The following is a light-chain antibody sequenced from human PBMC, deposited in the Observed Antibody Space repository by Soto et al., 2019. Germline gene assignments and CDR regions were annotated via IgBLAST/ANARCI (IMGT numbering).Light chain of an antibody. V-gene: IGLV2-18*02. J-gene: IGLJ1*01. CDR1: SSDVGSYNR. CDR3: NSCTGSSTYV. CDR2: EVS. Sequence: QSVLTQPPSVSGSPGQSVAISCTGTSSDVGSYNRVSWYQQPPGAAPKLMIYEVSNRPSGVPDRFSGSKSGNTASLTISGLQAEDEADYYCNSCTGSSTYVFGTGTKLTVL.